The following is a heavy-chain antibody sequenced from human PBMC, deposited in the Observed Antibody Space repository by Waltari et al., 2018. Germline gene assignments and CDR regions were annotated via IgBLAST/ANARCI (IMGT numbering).Heavy chain of an antibody. CDR3: TGGYYESSGFSFSYTYNMDV. V-gene: IGHV1-69*06. CDR1: GGTFSSYG. D-gene: IGHD3-22*01. Sequence: QVQVVQSGAEVKKPGSSVRVSCKASGGTFSSYGISWVRQAPGQGVGGSGGIIPTVGTTNYPQEFQGRVTITADKSTSTAYIELSSLRSADTAVYYCTGGYYESSGFSFSYTYNMDVWGQGTTVTVSS. CDR2: IIPTVGTT. J-gene: IGHJ6*02.